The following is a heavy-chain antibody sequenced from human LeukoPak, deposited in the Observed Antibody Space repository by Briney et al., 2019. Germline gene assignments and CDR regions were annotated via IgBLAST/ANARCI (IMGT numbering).Heavy chain of an antibody. V-gene: IGHV4-34*01. CDR1: GESFNTYY. J-gene: IGHJ4*02. Sequence: KPSETLSLTCGVYGESFNTYYLTWIRQPPGKGLEWIGEINRSGSINYNPSLKSRVTMSVDTSKNQLSLTLTSVTAEDTAVYYCTATPYRDGPLNYWVQGTLVTVSS. D-gene: IGHD5-24*01. CDR2: INRSGSI. CDR3: TATPYRDGPLNY.